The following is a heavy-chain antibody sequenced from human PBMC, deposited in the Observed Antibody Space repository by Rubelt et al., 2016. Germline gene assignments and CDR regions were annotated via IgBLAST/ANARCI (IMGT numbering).Heavy chain of an antibody. CDR3: ARDRQLLLDYSFDY. D-gene: IGHD2-15*01. CDR1: GYSINTGYY. Sequence: QVQLQESGPGLVKPSETLSLTCTASGYSINTGYYWGWIRQPPGKGLEWIGSIYRSVNTYYNPSFKSRFTISVDTSENQLSLHLTSVTAADTAVYYCARDRQLLLDYSFDYWGQGTLVTVSS. V-gene: IGHV4-38-2*02. CDR2: IYRSVNT. J-gene: IGHJ4*02.